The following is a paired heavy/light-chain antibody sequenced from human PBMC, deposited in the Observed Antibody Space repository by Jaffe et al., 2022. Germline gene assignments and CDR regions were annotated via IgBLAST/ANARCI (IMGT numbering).Light chain of an antibody. CDR1: QNLLHSNGYNY. CDR3: MQALQTPPT. J-gene: IGKJ4*01. V-gene: IGKV2-28*01. CDR2: LGS. Sequence: DIVMTQSPLSLPVTPGEPASISCRSSQNLLHSNGYNYVDWYLQKPGQSPQLLIYLGSNRASGVPDRFSGSGSGTDFTLKISRVEAEDVGVYYCMQALQTPPTFGGGTKVEIK.
Heavy chain of an antibody. Sequence: QITLKESGPTLVKPTQTLTLTCTFSGFSLSTRGVGVGWIRQPPGKALEFLALIYWDDDTRFSPSLKSRLTITKDTSKNQVVLTMTNMDPVDTATYYCAHRRIKIPATGFYAFDIWGQGTVVTVSS. CDR3: AHRRIKIPATGFYAFDI. CDR2: IYWDDDT. J-gene: IGHJ3*02. D-gene: IGHD2-2*01. V-gene: IGHV2-5*02. CDR1: GFSLSTRGVG.